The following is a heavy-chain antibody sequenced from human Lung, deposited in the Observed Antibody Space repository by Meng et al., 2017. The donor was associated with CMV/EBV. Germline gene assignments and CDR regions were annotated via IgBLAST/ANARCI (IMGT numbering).Heavy chain of an antibody. D-gene: IGHD3-3*01. CDR3: AKDPDYDFWSGSLGD. Sequence: GESXKISCATSGFTFSDYYMSWIRQAPGKGLEWVSTFGSSGNTIYYADSVKGRFTISRDNAKKSVFLQMNSLRAEDTALYYCAKDPDYDFWSGSLGDWGWGXLVTVSS. V-gene: IGHV3-11*01. CDR2: FGSSGNTI. J-gene: IGHJ4*02. CDR1: GFTFSDYY.